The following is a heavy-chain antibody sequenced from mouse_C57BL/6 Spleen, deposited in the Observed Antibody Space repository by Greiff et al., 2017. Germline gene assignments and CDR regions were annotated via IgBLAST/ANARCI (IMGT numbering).Heavy chain of an antibody. D-gene: IGHD2-3*01. CDR1: GYAFSSSW. J-gene: IGHJ4*01. V-gene: IGHV1-82*01. CDR3: ARDDDYFVCAMDY. CDR2: IYPGDGDT. Sequence: QVQLQQSGPELVKPGASVKLSCKASGYAFSSSWMNWVKQRPGKGLEWVGRIYPGDGDTNYNGKFKGKATLTADKSSSTAYMQLSSLTSEDSAVYYCARDDDYFVCAMDYWGQGTSVTVSA.